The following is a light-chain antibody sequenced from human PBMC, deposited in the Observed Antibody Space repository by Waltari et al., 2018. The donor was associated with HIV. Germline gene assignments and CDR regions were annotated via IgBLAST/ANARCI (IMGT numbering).Light chain of an antibody. CDR1: SSNIGAGFD. J-gene: IGLJ1*01. V-gene: IGLV1-40*01. CDR3: QSYDSSLSSYV. CDR2: AAT. Sequence: QSVLTQPPSVSGAPGQRVTISCTGSSSNIGAGFDLPWYQQLPGIAPKLLIYAATNRHSGVPDRFSGSKSGTSASLAITGLQAEDEADYYCQSYDSSLSSYVFASGTRVTVL.